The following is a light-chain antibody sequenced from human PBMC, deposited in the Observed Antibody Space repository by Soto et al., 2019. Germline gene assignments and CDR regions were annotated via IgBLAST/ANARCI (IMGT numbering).Light chain of an antibody. CDR2: DAS. V-gene: IGKV3-11*01. CDR1: QSVSSY. J-gene: IGKJ1*01. CDR3: QQRSNWLWT. Sequence: EIVLPPSPATLSLSPGERATLSCRASQSVSSYLAWYQQKPGQAPRLLIYDASNRATGIPARFSGSGSGTDFTLTISSLEPEDFAVYYCQQRSNWLWTFGQGTKVEIK.